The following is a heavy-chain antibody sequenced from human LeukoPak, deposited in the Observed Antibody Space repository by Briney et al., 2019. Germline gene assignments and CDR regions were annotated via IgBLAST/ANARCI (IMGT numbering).Heavy chain of an antibody. CDR2: IWYDGSNK. Sequence: GRSLTLSCAASGFTFSSYGMHWVRQAPGKGLEWVAVIWYDGSNKYYADSVKGRFTISRDNSKNTLYLQMNSLRAEDTAVYYCAKAEDSSTIYYYYYMAVWGKGTTVTVSS. CDR1: GFTFSSYG. CDR3: AKAEDSSTIYYYYYMAV. J-gene: IGHJ6*03. D-gene: IGHD6-6*01. V-gene: IGHV3-33*06.